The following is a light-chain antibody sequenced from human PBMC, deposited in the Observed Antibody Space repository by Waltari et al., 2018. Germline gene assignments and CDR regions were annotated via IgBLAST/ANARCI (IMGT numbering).Light chain of an antibody. Sequence: EIVLTQSPGTVSLSPGERATLACRASQSVGRTLAWYQQKPGRAPRLLIFGASSRASGIPDRFSGSGSGTDFSLTISRLEPEDFAVYYCQHYVRLPATFGQGTKVEIK. CDR3: QHYVRLPAT. CDR1: QSVGRT. CDR2: GAS. V-gene: IGKV3-20*01. J-gene: IGKJ1*01.